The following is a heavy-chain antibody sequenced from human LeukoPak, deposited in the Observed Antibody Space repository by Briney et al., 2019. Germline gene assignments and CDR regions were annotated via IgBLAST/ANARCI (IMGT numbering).Heavy chain of an antibody. Sequence: GASVKVSCKASGYTFTSYAISWVRQAPGQGLEWMGGIIPIFGTANYAQKFQGRVTITADESTSTAYLELSSLRSEDTSVYYCAREASGGGSCYWGQGTLVTVSS. CDR1: GYTFTSYA. D-gene: IGHD2-15*01. V-gene: IGHV1-69*13. J-gene: IGHJ4*02. CDR2: IIPIFGTA. CDR3: AREASGGGSCY.